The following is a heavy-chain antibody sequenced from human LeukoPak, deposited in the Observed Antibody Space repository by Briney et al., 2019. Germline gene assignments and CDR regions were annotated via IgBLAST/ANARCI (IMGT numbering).Heavy chain of an antibody. Sequence: SETLYLTCAGYAGFFSGYYWSWIRQPPGKGLEWIGEINHSGSTNHNPSLKSRGTISVDTSKKQFSLKLSSVTAADTAVYYCARGLDLGRSFDYWGQGTLVRVSS. CDR1: AGFFSGYY. D-gene: IGHD3-16*01. J-gene: IGHJ4*02. CDR3: ARGLDLGRSFDY. CDR2: INHSGST. V-gene: IGHV4-34*01.